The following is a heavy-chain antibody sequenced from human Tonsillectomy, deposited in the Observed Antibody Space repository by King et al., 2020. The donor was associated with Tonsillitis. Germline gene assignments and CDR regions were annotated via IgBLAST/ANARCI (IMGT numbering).Heavy chain of an antibody. D-gene: IGHD3-22*01. J-gene: IGHJ4*02. CDR3: ASYYDSSGSSGFDY. CDR1: GFTFSTYW. CDR2: IKQEGSEK. Sequence: VQLVESGGGLVQPGGSLRLSCAASGFTFSTYWMTWVRQAPGKGLEWVANIKQEGSEKYFVDSVKGRFTTSRDNAKNSLYLQMNSLRAEDTAVYYCASYYDSSGSSGFDYWGQGTLVTVSS. V-gene: IGHV3-7*01.